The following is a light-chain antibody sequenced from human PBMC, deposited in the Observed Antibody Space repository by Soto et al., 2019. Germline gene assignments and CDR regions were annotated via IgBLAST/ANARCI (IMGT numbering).Light chain of an antibody. V-gene: IGKV3-20*01. CDR3: QQYYSSWT. CDR2: GAS. Sequence: EIVLTQSPGTLSLSPGEGATLSCRASQSISNTFLAWYQQRPGQAPRILIYGASRRATGIPDRFSGSGSGTDFTLTISRLEPEDFALYYCQQYYSSWTFGQGPKVEMK. J-gene: IGKJ1*01. CDR1: QSISNTF.